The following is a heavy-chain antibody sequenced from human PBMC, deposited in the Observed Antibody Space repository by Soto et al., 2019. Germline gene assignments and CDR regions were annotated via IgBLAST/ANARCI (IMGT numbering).Heavy chain of an antibody. CDR2: INPNSGGT. J-gene: IGHJ5*02. CDR1: GYTFTGYY. CDR3: AREIGSSSSSWFDP. V-gene: IGHV1-2*04. D-gene: IGHD6-6*01. Sequence: GASVKVSCKASGYTFTGYYMHWVRQAPGQGLEWMGWINPNSGGTNYAQKFQGWVTMTRDTSISTAYMELSRLRSDDTAVYYCAREIGSSSSSWFDPWGQGTLVTVS.